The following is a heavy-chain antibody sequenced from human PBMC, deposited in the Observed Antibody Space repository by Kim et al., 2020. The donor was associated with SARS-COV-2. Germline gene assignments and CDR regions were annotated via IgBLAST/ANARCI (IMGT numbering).Heavy chain of an antibody. V-gene: IGHV3-7*01. Sequence: YVYSVKGRFTMSRDNAKNSLYLQMSSRRTEDTAIYYCAALDSVQVPGGIWGQGTLVTVSS. J-gene: IGHJ4*02. D-gene: IGHD3-10*01. CDR3: AALDSVQVPGGI.